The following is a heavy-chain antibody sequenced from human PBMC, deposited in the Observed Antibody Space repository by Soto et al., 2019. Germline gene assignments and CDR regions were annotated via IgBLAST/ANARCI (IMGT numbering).Heavy chain of an antibody. CDR2: ISGSGGST. D-gene: IGHD4-17*01. CDR3: ARSVGYGDAVCVY. V-gene: IGHV3-23*01. J-gene: IGHJ4*02. Sequence: PRKGLEWVSAISGSGGSTYYAASVKGRFTISRDNSKNTLYLQMNSLGAEDTAVFYCARSVGYGDAVCVYWAQGTLVTVSS.